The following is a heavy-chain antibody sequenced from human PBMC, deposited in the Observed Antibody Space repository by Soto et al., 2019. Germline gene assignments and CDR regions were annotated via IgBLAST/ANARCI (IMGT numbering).Heavy chain of an antibody. CDR1: GRSLTTSNYC. Sequence: SESRSPACLVSGRSLTTSNYCWAWIRQPPGKGLEWIASIHYTGSTYYNPSLKSRVTISVDTSKNQFSLKLSSVTAADTAVYYCARLDGNSADYYYGMDVWGQGTTVTVSS. D-gene: IGHD6-19*01. CDR2: IHYTGST. V-gene: IGHV4-39*01. J-gene: IGHJ6*02. CDR3: ARLDGNSADYYYGMDV.